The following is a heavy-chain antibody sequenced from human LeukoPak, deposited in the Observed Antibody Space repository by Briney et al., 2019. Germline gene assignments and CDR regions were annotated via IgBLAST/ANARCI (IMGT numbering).Heavy chain of an antibody. D-gene: IGHD3-10*01. CDR3: ARVAGLGYFDY. CDR1: GGSISSYY. CDR2: IYYSGST. J-gene: IGHJ4*02. V-gene: IGHV4-4*07. Sequence: SETLSLTCTVSGGSISSYYWSWIRQPAGKGLEWIGSIYYSGSTYYNPSLKSRVAISVDTSKNQFSLKLSSVTAADTAVYYCARVAGLGYFDYWGQGTLVTVSS.